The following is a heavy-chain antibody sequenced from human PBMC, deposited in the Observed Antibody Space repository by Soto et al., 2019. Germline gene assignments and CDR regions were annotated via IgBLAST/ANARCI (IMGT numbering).Heavy chain of an antibody. CDR1: GYTFTRDG. J-gene: IGHJ4*02. CDR3: ARDRRGLRRPYFGTYYFDH. CDR2: INSYNGNT. D-gene: IGHD1-1*01. Sequence: QVQLVQSGVEVKKPGASVKVSCKTSGYTFTRDGISWVRQAPGQGLEWMGWINSYNGNTKYAQKFQGRVTMTTDTSTNTAYMELKSLRSDDTAVYYCARDRRGLRRPYFGTYYFDHWGQGTRVTVSS. V-gene: IGHV1-18*01.